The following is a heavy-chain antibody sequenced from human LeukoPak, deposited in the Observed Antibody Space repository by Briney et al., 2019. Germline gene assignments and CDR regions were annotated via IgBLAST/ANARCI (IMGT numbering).Heavy chain of an antibody. J-gene: IGHJ4*02. CDR3: TSTDLEYYYDSSGYQTPDY. CDR1: GFSFSGSA. CDR2: IRIKANSYTT. Sequence: GGSLRLTCAASGFSFSGSAMYWVRHAPPKGLEWVGRIRIKANSYTTAYAASVKGRFTISRDDSKNTAYLQMNSLKTEDTAVYYCTSTDLEYYYDSSGYQTPDYWGQGTLVTVSS. D-gene: IGHD3-22*01. V-gene: IGHV3-73*01.